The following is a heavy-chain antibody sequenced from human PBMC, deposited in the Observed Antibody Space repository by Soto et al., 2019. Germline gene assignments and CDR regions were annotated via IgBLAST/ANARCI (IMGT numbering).Heavy chain of an antibody. V-gene: IGHV3-9*01. CDR1: VFTFDEYA. J-gene: IGHJ4*02. CDR3: ARDVWSRASGPPDS. CDR2: ISWNSDTI. Sequence: PWWSLRLSCSASVFTFDEYAMHWVRQAPGKGLEWVTGISWNSDTIGYADSVKGRFTISRDNAKNSLYLQMNSLRAEDTAFYYCARDVWSRASGPPDSWGQGTLVTVSS. D-gene: IGHD3-10*01.